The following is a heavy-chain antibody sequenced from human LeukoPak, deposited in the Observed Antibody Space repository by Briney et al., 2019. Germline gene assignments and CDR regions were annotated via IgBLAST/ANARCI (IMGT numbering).Heavy chain of an antibody. V-gene: IGHV3-74*03. J-gene: IGHJ4*02. Sequence: GGSLRLSCAASGFTFSRYWMQWVRQAPGKGLVWVSHITSDGSSTTYADSVKGRFTTFRDNAKNTLYLQMNSLRVEDTAVYYCVRDNYGVDYWGQGTLVTVSS. CDR3: VRDNYGVDY. CDR2: ITSDGSST. D-gene: IGHD3-10*01. CDR1: GFTFSRYW.